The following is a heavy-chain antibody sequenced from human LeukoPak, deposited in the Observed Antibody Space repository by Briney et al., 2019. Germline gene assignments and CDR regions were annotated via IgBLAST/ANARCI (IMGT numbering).Heavy chain of an antibody. CDR3: ARHYVFVSGGSSFDY. V-gene: IGHV4-59*08. CDR1: GGSISSYY. Sequence: SETLSLTCTVSGGSISSYYWSWIRQPPGKGLEWIGYIYSSGSTNYNPSLKSRITISLDTSKNQFSLNLNSVTAADTAVYYCARHYVFVSGGSSFDYWGQGTLVTVSS. CDR2: IYSSGST. D-gene: IGHD3-16*01. J-gene: IGHJ4*02.